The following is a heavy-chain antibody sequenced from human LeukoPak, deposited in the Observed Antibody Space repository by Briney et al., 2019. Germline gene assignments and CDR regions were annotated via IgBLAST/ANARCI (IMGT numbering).Heavy chain of an antibody. Sequence: PGGSLRLSCAASGFTFSSYGMHWVRQAPGKGLEWVAVIWYDGSNKYYADSVKGRFTISRDNSKNTLYLQMNSLRAEDTAVYYCARSRNYYGSGSQDYWGQGILVTVSS. V-gene: IGHV3-33*01. J-gene: IGHJ4*02. D-gene: IGHD3-10*01. CDR1: GFTFSSYG. CDR2: IWYDGSNK. CDR3: ARSRNYYGSGSQDY.